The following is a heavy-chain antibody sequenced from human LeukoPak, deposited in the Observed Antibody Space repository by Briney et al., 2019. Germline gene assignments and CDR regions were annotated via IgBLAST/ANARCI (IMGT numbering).Heavy chain of an antibody. CDR3: ARYSGYEQSVDY. D-gene: IGHD5-12*01. Sequence: GASVKVSCKASGYTFTSYDINWVRLATGQGLEWMGWMNPNSGNTGYAQKFQGRVTITRNTSISTAYMELSSLRSEDTAVYYCARYSGYEQSVDYWGQGTLVTVSS. V-gene: IGHV1-8*03. J-gene: IGHJ4*02. CDR2: MNPNSGNT. CDR1: GYTFTSYD.